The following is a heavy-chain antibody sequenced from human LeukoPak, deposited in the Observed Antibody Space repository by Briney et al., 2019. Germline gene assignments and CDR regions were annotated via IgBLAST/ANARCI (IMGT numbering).Heavy chain of an antibody. D-gene: IGHD6-19*01. CDR2: IFPGDSDT. V-gene: IGHV5-51*01. CDR1: GYSFASYW. Sequence: GESLKISCQGSGYSFASYWIGWVRQMPGKGLEWMGIIFPGDSDTRYSPSFQGQVTISVDKSISTAYLQWDSVKTSDTAVYYCARHPKFSSGWYDFDYWGRGTLVTVSS. CDR3: ARHPKFSSGWYDFDY. J-gene: IGHJ4*02.